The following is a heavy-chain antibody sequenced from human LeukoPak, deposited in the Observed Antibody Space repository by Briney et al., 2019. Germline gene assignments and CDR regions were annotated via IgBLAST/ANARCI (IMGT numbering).Heavy chain of an antibody. V-gene: IGHV3-30*02. CDR3: AKDEVVVVPAAQYYFDY. D-gene: IGHD2-2*01. Sequence: GSLRPSCAASGFTFSSHGMHWVRQAPGKGLEWGAIIRYDGSNKYYADSVKGRFTISRDNSKNTLYLQMNSLRAEDTAVYYCAKDEVVVVPAAQYYFDYWGQGTLVTVSS. CDR2: IRYDGSNK. J-gene: IGHJ4*02. CDR1: GFTFSSHG.